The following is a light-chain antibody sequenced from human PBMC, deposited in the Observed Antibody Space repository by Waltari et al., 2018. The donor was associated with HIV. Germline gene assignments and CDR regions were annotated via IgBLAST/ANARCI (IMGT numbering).Light chain of an antibody. V-gene: IGKV3-11*01. CDR1: QSVSSY. CDR3: HQRSSWPRT. CDR2: EAS. J-gene: IGKJ2*01. Sequence: DIVLTPSPATLSLSPGERATLSCRASQSVSSYLAWYQQKPGQAPRLLIYEASNRATDIPARFSGSGSGTDFTLTISSLEPEDFAVYYCHQRSSWPRTFGQGTKLEIK.